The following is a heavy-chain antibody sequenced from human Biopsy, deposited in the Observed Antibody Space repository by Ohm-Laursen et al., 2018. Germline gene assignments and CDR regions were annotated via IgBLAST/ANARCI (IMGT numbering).Heavy chain of an antibody. J-gene: IGHJ6*02. D-gene: IGHD4-17*01. CDR3: ATRVTPVTTLYYYAMDV. V-gene: IGHV1-69*06. Sequence: EASVKVSCKTSGVTFNSYAISWVRQAPGQGLEWMGGVMPIFGTANYAQKFQGRVTITADKSTSTAHLDLSSLRSEDTAVYYCATRVTPVTTLYYYAMDVWGQGTTVTVSS. CDR2: VMPIFGTA. CDR1: GVTFNSYA.